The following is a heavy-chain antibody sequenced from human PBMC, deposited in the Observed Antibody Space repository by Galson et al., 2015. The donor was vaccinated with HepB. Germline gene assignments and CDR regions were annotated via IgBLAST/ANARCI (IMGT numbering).Heavy chain of an antibody. Sequence: CAISGDSVSRTSASWHWIRQSPSRGLEWLVRTYYRTKWYDDSEVSVRSRISINPDTSKNQVSLHLNSVTPEDTAVYYCARGEHGNRVSLFDPWGQGILVTVSS. CDR3: ARGEHGNRVSLFDP. J-gene: IGHJ5*02. CDR2: TYYRTKWYD. D-gene: IGHD1-14*01. V-gene: IGHV6-1*01. CDR1: GDSVSRTSAS.